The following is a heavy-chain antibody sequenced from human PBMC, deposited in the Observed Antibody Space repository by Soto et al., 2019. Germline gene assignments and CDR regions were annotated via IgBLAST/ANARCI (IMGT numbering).Heavy chain of an antibody. D-gene: IGHD6-19*01. J-gene: IGHJ4*02. CDR1: GYTFTSYG. V-gene: IGHV1-18*04. Sequence: QVQLVQSGTEVKKPGASVKVSCKASGYTFTSYGISWVRQAPGQGLEWLGWISTYSGNTKYAQKLQDRVTVTTDAFTNTAYMELRRLTSDDTDVYYCARDNGQWLVAEWGQGTLVTVAS. CDR3: ARDNGQWLVAE. CDR2: ISTYSGNT.